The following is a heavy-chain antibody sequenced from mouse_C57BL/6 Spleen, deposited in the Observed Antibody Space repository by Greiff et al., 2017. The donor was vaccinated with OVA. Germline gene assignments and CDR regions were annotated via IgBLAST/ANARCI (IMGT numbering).Heavy chain of an antibody. CDR2: INYDGSST. V-gene: IGHV5-16*01. J-gene: IGHJ4*01. CDR3: AKLTGTPYYAMDY. CDR1: GFTFSDYY. D-gene: IGHD4-1*01. Sequence: EVHLVESEGGLVQPGSSMKLSCTASGFTFSDYYMAWVRQVPEKGLEWVANINYDGSSTYYLDSLKSRFIISRDNAKNILYLQMSSLKSEDTATYYCAKLTGTPYYAMDYWGQGTSVTVSS.